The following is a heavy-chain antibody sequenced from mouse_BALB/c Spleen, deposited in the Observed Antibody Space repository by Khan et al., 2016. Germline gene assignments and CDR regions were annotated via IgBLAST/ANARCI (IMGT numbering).Heavy chain of an antibody. CDR1: GYAFSIYW. V-gene: IGHV1-80*01. D-gene: IGHD2-2*01. CDR2: IYPGDGDT. J-gene: IGHJ2*01. Sequence: QVQLKQSGAELVRPGSSVQISCKASGYAFSIYWMNWVQQRPGQGLEWNGQIYPGDGDTAYNGQFKDTATLSANKSYRNASMQLSSLTAEDSAVYFCARSAYGYDDLGRGTTLTVSS. CDR3: ARSAYGYDD.